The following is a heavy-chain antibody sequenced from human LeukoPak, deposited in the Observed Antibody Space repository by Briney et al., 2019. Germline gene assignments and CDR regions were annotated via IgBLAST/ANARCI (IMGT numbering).Heavy chain of an antibody. CDR2: VNHSGST. D-gene: IGHD6-19*01. CDR3: ARVWYSSGWYSLGWFDP. CDR1: GGSFSGYY. J-gene: IGHJ5*02. Sequence: SETLSLTCAVYGGSFSGYYWNWIRQPPGKGLEWIGEVNHSGSTKYNPSLKSRATIAVDTSKNQFSLKLTSVTAADTATYYCARVWYSSGWYSLGWFDPWGQGTLVTVSS. V-gene: IGHV4-34*01.